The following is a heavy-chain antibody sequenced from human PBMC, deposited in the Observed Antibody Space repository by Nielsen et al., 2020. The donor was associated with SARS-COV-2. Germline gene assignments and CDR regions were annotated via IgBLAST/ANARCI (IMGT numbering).Heavy chain of an antibody. D-gene: IGHD4-17*01. CDR3: AKGRVSVYGDSYYFDF. J-gene: IGHJ4*02. CDR1: GFTFSSYA. CDR2: ISYDGSNK. V-gene: IGHV3-30-3*01. Sequence: GESLKISCAASGFTFSSYAMHWVRQAPGKGLEWVAVISYDGSNKYYAGSVKGRFTISRDNSKNAVYLQMNSLRAEDSAVYYCAKGRVSVYGDSYYFDFWGQGTLVTVSS.